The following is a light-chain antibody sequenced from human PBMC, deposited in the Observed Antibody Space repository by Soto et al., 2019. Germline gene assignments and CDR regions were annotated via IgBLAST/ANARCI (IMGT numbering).Light chain of an antibody. CDR2: EGS. J-gene: IGLJ1*01. CDR1: SSDVGSYNL. Sequence: QSALTQPASVSGSPGQSITISCTGTSSDVGSYNLVSWYQQHPGKAPKLMIYEGSKRPSGVSNRFSGSKSGNTASLTISGLQAEDDAEYSCCSYAGSSTPYVFGTGTKVTVL. CDR3: CSYAGSSTPYV. V-gene: IGLV2-23*01.